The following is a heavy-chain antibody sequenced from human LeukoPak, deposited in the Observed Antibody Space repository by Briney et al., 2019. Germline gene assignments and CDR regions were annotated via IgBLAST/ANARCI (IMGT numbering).Heavy chain of an antibody. V-gene: IGHV5-51*01. D-gene: IGHD6-19*01. CDR3: ARRGYRSGANAFDI. J-gene: IGHJ3*02. CDR2: IYPGDSDT. CDR1: GYSFSTYW. Sequence: GESLKISCKGSGYSFSTYWIGWVRQMPGKGLEWMGIIYPGDSDTRYGPSFQGQVTISADKSISTAYLQWSSLKASDTAMYYCARRGYRSGANAFDIWGQGTMVTVSS.